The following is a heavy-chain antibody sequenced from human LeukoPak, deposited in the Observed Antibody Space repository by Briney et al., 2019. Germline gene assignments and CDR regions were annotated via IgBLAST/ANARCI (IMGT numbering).Heavy chain of an antibody. Sequence: SETLSLTCTVSGGSISSYYWSWIRQPPGKGLEWIGYIYYSGSTDYNPSLKSRVTISVDTSKNQFSLNLSSVTAADTAVYFCARVLHGTTAYYYYYGMDVWGQGTTVTVSS. D-gene: IGHD2-2*01. CDR1: GGSISSYY. J-gene: IGHJ6*02. CDR3: ARVLHGTTAYYYYYGMDV. V-gene: IGHV4-59*01. CDR2: IYYSGST.